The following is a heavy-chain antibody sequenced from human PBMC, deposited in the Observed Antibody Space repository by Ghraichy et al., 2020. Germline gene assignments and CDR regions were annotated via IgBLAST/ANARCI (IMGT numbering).Heavy chain of an antibody. J-gene: IGHJ4*02. CDR2: ISSSSSTI. CDR3: ARAITQYDFWSGYYYIDY. CDR1: GFTFSSYS. D-gene: IGHD3-3*01. Sequence: LLLTCAASGFTFSSYSMNWVRQAPGKGLEWVSYISSSSSTIYYADSVKGRFTISRDNAKNSLYLQMNSLRDEDTAVYYCARAITQYDFWSGYYYIDYWGQGTLVTVSS. V-gene: IGHV3-48*02.